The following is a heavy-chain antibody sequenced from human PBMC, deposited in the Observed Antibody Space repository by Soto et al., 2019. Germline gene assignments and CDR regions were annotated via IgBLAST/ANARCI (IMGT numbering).Heavy chain of an antibody. J-gene: IGHJ4*02. CDR2: IYYSGTT. V-gene: IGHV4-28*01. Sequence: SETLSLTCAVSGYSISSSSWWGWIRQPPGKGLGWIGYIYYSGTTYYNPSLKSRVTMSVDTSKNQFSLKLTSVTAVDTAVYYCARREIQGPIDYWGQGTLVTVSS. D-gene: IGHD1-26*01. CDR3: ARREIQGPIDY. CDR1: GYSISSSSW.